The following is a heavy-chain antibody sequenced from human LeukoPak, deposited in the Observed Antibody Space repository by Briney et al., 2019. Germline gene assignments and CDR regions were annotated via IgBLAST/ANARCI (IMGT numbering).Heavy chain of an antibody. CDR1: GGTFSSYA. V-gene: IGHV1-69*13. CDR2: IIPIFGTA. J-gene: IGHJ3*02. CDR3: ARVYDSSGSDAFDI. D-gene: IGHD3-22*01. Sequence: GASVKVSCKASGGTFSSYAISWVRQAPGQGLEWMGGIIPIFGTANYAQKFQGRVTITADESTSTAYTELSSLRSEDTAVYYCARVYDSSGSDAFDIWGQGTMVTVSS.